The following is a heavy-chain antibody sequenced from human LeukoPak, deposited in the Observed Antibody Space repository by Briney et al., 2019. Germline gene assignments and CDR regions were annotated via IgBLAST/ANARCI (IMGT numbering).Heavy chain of an antibody. Sequence: ASVKVSCKASGYTFTSYGIIWVRQAPGQGLEWMGWISAYNGNTNYAQKLQGRVTMTTDTSTSTAYMELRSLRSDDTAVYYCARLYDSSGYYLFDYWGQGTLVTVSS. CDR1: GYTFTSYG. J-gene: IGHJ4*02. D-gene: IGHD3-22*01. V-gene: IGHV1-18*01. CDR2: ISAYNGNT. CDR3: ARLYDSSGYYLFDY.